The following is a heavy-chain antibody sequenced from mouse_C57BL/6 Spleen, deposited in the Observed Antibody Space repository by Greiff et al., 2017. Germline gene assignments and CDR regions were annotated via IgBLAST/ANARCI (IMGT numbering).Heavy chain of an antibody. J-gene: IGHJ4*01. D-gene: IGHD2-2*01. CDR3: ARWDGNDDFYYAMDY. CDR1: GYAFSSSW. Sequence: QVQLQQSGPELVKPGASVKISCKASGYAFSSSWMNWVKQRPGKGLEWIGRIYPGDGDTNYNGKFKGKATLTADKSSSTAYMQLSSLTSEDSAVYFCARWDGNDDFYYAMDYWGQGTSVTVSS. V-gene: IGHV1-82*01. CDR2: IYPGDGDT.